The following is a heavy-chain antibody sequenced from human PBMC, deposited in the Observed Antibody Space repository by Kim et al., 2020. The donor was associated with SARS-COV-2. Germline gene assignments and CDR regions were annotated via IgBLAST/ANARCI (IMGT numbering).Heavy chain of an antibody. V-gene: IGHV3-74*01. CDR3: ARVGGPGYVDS. D-gene: IGHD3-16*01. Sequence: TSDADSVKGRFSVSRDNAKNMLNQQINSLRAEDTAVYSCARVGGPGYVDSWGQGILVTVSS. J-gene: IGHJ5*01. CDR2: T.